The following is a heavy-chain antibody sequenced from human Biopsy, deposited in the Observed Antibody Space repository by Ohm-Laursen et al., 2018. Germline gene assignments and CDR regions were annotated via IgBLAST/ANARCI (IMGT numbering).Heavy chain of an antibody. Sequence: SLRLSCAASGFGMYAMHWVRQPPGKGLEWLAVIAYDGSNKYYAESVRGRFTISRDRSRDTVHLQMNSLRYEDTALYYCAKDGGQWLGGAFDIWGHGTMVSVSS. CDR2: IAYDGSNK. J-gene: IGHJ3*02. D-gene: IGHD6-19*01. CDR3: AKDGGQWLGGAFDI. CDR1: GFGMYA. V-gene: IGHV3-30*18.